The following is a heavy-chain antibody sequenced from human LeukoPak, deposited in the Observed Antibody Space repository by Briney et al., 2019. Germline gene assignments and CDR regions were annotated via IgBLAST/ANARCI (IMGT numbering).Heavy chain of an antibody. D-gene: IGHD3-22*01. CDR1: GGSIFSYY. V-gene: IGHV4-4*08. Sequence: SETLSLTCTVSGGSIFSYYFNWIRQPPAKGLEWIGYIYSNGITNYNPSLRSRGTISIATSKNQFSLRLRSVTAADTAIYYCARRAYYDTSGYYPASGYFDLWGRGTLVTVSS. CDR2: IYSNGIT. CDR3: ARRAYYDTSGYYPASGYFDL. J-gene: IGHJ2*01.